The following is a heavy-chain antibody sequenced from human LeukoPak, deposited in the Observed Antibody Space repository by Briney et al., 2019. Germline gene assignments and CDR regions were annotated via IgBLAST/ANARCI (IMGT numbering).Heavy chain of an antibody. D-gene: IGHD1-1*01. CDR3: ARAYVRGTGTTPWFDP. V-gene: IGHV3-11*04. CDR1: GFTFSDYY. CDR2: ISSGGSTI. Sequence: GGSLRLSCAVSGFTFSDYYMSWIRQAPGKGLEWVSYISSGGSTISHADSVKGRFTISRDNAKNSLYLQMNSLRAEDTAVYYCARAYVRGTGTTPWFDPWGQGTLVTVSS. J-gene: IGHJ5*02.